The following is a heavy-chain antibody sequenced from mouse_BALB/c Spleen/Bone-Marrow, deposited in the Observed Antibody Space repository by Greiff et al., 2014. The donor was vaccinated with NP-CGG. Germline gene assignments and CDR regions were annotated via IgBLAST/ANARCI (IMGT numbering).Heavy chain of an antibody. V-gene: IGHV7-3*02. J-gene: IGHJ1*01. Sequence: EVKLMESGGGLVQPGGSLRLSCATSGFTFTDYYMSWVRQPPGKALEWLGFIRNKANGYTTEYSASVKGRFTISRDNSQSILYLQMNTLRAEDGATYYCARDRTTATLYWYFDVWGAGTTVTVSS. CDR3: ARDRTTATLYWYFDV. D-gene: IGHD1-2*01. CDR2: IRNKANGYTT. CDR1: GFTFTDYY.